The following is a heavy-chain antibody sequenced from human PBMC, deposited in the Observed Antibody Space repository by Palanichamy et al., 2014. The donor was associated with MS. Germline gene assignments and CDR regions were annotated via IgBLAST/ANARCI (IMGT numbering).Heavy chain of an antibody. CDR3: ASGPGYSSGWYHSVGYFDL. J-gene: IGHJ2*01. D-gene: IGHD6-19*01. V-gene: IGHV1-69*02. CDR1: GGTFSSYT. CDR2: IIPILGIA. Sequence: QVQLVQSGAEVKKPGSSVKVSCKASGGTFSSYTISWVRQAPGQGLEWMGRIIPILGIANYAQKFQGRVTITADKSTSTAYMELSSLRSEDTAVYYCASGPGYSSGWYHSVGYFDLWGRGTLVTVSS.